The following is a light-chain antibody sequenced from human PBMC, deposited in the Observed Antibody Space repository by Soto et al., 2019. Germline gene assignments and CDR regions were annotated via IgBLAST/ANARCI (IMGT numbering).Light chain of an antibody. Sequence: EIVLTQSPGTLSLSPGERATLSCRASQSVSTNYLAWYQQKPGQAPTLLIYDASSRATGIPDRFSGSGSGTDVSLTISRLEPEDFAVYYCQQYGGSPPLSFGGGTKV. V-gene: IGKV3-20*01. CDR1: QSVSTNY. CDR3: QQYGGSPPLS. CDR2: DAS. J-gene: IGKJ4*01.